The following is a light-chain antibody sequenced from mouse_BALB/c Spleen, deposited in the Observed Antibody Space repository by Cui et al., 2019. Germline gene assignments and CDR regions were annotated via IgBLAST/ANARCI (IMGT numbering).Light chain of an antibody. CDR2: HGT. J-gene: IGKJ5*01. CDR1: QGISSN. V-gene: IGKV14-100*01. Sequence: DILMTQSPSSMSVSLGDTVSISCHASQGISSNIVWMQQKPGKSFKGLIYHGTNVEDGVPSRFNGSGSGADYSLTISSLESEDFAEYYCVQYAQFPLTFGAGTKLELK. CDR3: VQYAQFPLT.